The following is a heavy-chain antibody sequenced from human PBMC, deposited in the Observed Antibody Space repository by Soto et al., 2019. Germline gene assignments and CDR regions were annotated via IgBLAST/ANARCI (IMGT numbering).Heavy chain of an antibody. CDR2: ISGSGGTT. CDR3: AKVPLRPSSFAY. Sequence: GGSLRLSCAASGFTFSNYAMNWVRQAPGKGLEWVSAISGSGGTTYYADSVKGRFTMSRDNSKNTLYRQMNSLRADDTAVYYWAKVPLRPSSFAYWGRGTLVPVS. J-gene: IGHJ4*02. D-gene: IGHD2-21*01. CDR1: GFTFSNYA. V-gene: IGHV3-23*01.